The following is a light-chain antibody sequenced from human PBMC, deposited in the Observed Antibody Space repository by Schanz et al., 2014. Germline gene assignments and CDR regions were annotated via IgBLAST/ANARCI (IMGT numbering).Light chain of an antibody. Sequence: EIVMTQSPATLSVSPGERATLSCRASQSVSSNLAWYQQKPGQAPRLLIYAASTRATGIPARFSGSGSGTEFTLTISSLQSEDFAVYYCQQYNSWPYTFGQGTKLEIK. CDR3: QQYNSWPYT. V-gene: IGKV3-15*01. J-gene: IGKJ2*01. CDR2: AAS. CDR1: QSVSSN.